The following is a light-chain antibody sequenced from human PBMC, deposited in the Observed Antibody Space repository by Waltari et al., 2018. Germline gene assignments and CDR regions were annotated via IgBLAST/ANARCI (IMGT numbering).Light chain of an antibody. J-gene: IGLJ3*02. CDR2: GDW. CDR1: NLRVRS. CDR3: QMWNSFSDHWV. Sequence: SDVLTQPPSVSVAPGQTARITCGGSNLRVRSIPWYQQKPGQAPVVVVYGDWGRPSGIPERFSGSNSGDTATLTISRVEAGDEADYYCQMWNSFSDHWVFGGGTKLTVL. V-gene: IGLV3-21*02.